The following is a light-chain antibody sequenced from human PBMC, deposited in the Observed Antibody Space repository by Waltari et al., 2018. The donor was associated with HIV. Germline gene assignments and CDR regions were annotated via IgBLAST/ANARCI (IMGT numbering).Light chain of an antibody. Sequence: QSALTQPASVSGSPGQSITISCTETSSDVGNSNLVSWYQQFTGKAPKLLIYEVTKRPSGVSSRFSGSKSGNTASLTISDLQPDDEADYYCCSYAGSSTLVFGGGTKLTVL. CDR3: CSYAGSSTLV. CDR2: EVT. V-gene: IGLV2-23*02. CDR1: SSDVGNSNL. J-gene: IGLJ2*01.